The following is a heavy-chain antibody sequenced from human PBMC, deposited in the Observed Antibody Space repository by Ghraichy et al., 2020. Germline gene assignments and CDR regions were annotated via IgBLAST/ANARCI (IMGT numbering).Heavy chain of an antibody. CDR1: GFTFSSYA. V-gene: IGHV3-23*01. Sequence: GGSLRLSCAASGFTFSSYAMSWVRQAPGKGLEWVSAISGSGGSTYYADSVKGRFTISRDNSKNTLYLQMNSLRAEDTAVYYCASHQQWLYSFDYWGQGTLVTVSS. CDR2: ISGSGGST. D-gene: IGHD6-19*01. J-gene: IGHJ4*02. CDR3: ASHQQWLYSFDY.